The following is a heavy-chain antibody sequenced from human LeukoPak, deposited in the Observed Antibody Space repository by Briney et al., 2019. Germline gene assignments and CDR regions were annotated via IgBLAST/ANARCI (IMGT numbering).Heavy chain of an antibody. CDR1: GFTFGTYA. V-gene: IGHV3-23*01. D-gene: IGHD3-3*01. CDR3: VKDRTPDGYYSVDY. Sequence: GGSLRLSCTASGFTFGTYAMNWVRQAPGKGLQWVALIIGNAATIAYADSVRGRFTISRDNSKNTLYLQMNSLRVEDTAVYYCVKDRTPDGYYSVDYWGQGILVSVCS. CDR2: IIGNAATI. J-gene: IGHJ4*02.